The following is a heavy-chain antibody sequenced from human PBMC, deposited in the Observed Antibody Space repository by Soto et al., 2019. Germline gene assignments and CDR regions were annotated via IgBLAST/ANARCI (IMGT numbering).Heavy chain of an antibody. D-gene: IGHD5-18*01. V-gene: IGHV3-23*01. CDR1: GFTFSSYS. J-gene: IGHJ4*02. CDR3: AKGIYSYGYNSFDY. CDR2: ISGSGDST. Sequence: GGSLRLSCAASGFTFSSYSMSWVRQAPGKGLEWVSAISGSGDSTYDADSVKGRFTISRDNSKNTLYLQMNSLRAEDTAAYYCAKGIYSYGYNSFDYWSQGTLVTVSS.